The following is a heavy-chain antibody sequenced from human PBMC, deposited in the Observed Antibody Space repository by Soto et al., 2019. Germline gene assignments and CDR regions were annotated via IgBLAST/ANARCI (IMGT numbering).Heavy chain of an antibody. CDR1: GWSFSGYY. V-gene: IGHV4-34*01. Sequence: XETLSLTCSVYGWSFSGYYWSWIRQPPGKGLDWIGEINHSGSTNYNPSLKSRVTISVDTSKNQFSLKLSSVTAAGTAVYYCARPKPKYCSSTSCYTIWFDHWGQGTLVTVSS. CDR2: INHSGST. J-gene: IGHJ5*02. CDR3: ARPKPKYCSSTSCYTIWFDH. D-gene: IGHD2-2*02.